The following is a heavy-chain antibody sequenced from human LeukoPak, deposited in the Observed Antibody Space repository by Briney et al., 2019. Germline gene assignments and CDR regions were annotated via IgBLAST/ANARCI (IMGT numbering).Heavy chain of an antibody. D-gene: IGHD4-17*01. V-gene: IGHV3-23*01. CDR2: IRGSGGST. Sequence: GGSLRLSCAASGFTFSSYAMSWVRLAPGKGLEWVSAIRGSGGSTYYADSVKGRFTISRDNSKNTLYLQKNSLRGEDTAVYYCAKEDRDCGDDGGAFDIWGQGTMVTVSS. J-gene: IGHJ3*02. CDR1: GFTFSSYA. CDR3: AKEDRDCGDDGGAFDI.